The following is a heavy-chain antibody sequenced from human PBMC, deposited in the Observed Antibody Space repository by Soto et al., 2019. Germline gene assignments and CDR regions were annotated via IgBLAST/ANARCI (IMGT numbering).Heavy chain of an antibody. Sequence: QVQLVESGGGVVQPGRSLRLSCAASGFTFSSYGMHWVRQAPGKGLEWVAVISYDGSNKYYADSVKGRFTISRDNSKNTLYLQMNSLGAEDTAVYYCAKDHLIYCSGGSCYFGLFDYWGQGTLVTGSS. CDR3: AKDHLIYCSGGSCYFGLFDY. V-gene: IGHV3-30*18. CDR2: ISYDGSNK. J-gene: IGHJ4*02. D-gene: IGHD2-15*01. CDR1: GFTFSSYG.